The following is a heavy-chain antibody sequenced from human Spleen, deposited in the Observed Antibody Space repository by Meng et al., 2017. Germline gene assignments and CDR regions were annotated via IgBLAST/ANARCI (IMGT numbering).Heavy chain of an antibody. D-gene: IGHD4-11*01. Sequence: QGQVQQSGAGLLKPSETLSLTCVVSGGSFSDYYWSWIRQPPGKGLEWIGEINHSGSTNYNPSLESRATISVDTSQNNLSLKLSSVTAADSAVYYCARGPTTMAHDFDYWGQGTLVTVSS. V-gene: IGHV4-34*01. CDR2: INHSGST. J-gene: IGHJ4*02. CDR1: GGSFSDYY. CDR3: ARGPTTMAHDFDY.